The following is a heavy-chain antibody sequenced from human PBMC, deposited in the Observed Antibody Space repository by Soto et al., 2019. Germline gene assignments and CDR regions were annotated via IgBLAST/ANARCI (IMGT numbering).Heavy chain of an antibody. D-gene: IGHD3-22*01. Sequence: PSETLSLTCTVSGGSISSYYWSWILQHPGKGLEWIGYIYYSGSTYYNPSLKSRVTISVDTSKNQFSLKLSSVTAADTAVYYCARVPYYYDSSGYYFDYWGQGTLVTVSS. CDR1: GGSISSYY. CDR2: IYYSGST. CDR3: ARVPYYYDSSGYYFDY. J-gene: IGHJ4*02. V-gene: IGHV4-59*01.